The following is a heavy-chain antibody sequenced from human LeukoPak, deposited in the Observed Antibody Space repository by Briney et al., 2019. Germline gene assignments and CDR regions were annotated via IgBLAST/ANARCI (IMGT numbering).Heavy chain of an antibody. CDR3: ARVSPRWLPFDY. D-gene: IGHD6-19*01. V-gene: IGHV3-66*02. J-gene: IGHJ4*02. CDR2: IYSGGST. CDR1: GFTVSSNY. Sequence: GGSLRLSCAASGFTVSSNYMSWVRQAPGKGLEWVSVIYSGGSTYYADSVKGRFTISRDNSKNTLYLQMNSLRAEGTAVYYCARVSPRWLPFDYWGQGTLVTVSS.